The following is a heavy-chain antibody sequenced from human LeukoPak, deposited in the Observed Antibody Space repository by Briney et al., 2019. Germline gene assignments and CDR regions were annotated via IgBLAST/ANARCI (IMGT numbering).Heavy chain of an antibody. Sequence: SVKVSCKASGGTFSSYAISWVRQAPGQGLEWMGRIIPILGIANYAQKLQGRVTLTTDTSTSTAYMELRSLRSDDTAVYYCARLYSSSWYRVDDYWGQGTLVTVSS. D-gene: IGHD6-13*01. J-gene: IGHJ4*02. CDR1: GGTFSSYA. CDR3: ARLYSSSWYRVDDY. V-gene: IGHV1-69*04. CDR2: IIPILGIA.